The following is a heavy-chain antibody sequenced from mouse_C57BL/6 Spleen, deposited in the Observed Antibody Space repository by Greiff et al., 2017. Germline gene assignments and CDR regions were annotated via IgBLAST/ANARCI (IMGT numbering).Heavy chain of an antibody. CDR3: ARWGGSSPYYAMDY. V-gene: IGHV1-59*01. J-gene: IGHJ4*01. CDR2: IDPSDSYT. D-gene: IGHD1-1*01. Sequence: VQLQQPGAELVRPGTSVKLSCKASGYTFTSSWMHWVKQRPGQGLEWIGVIDPSDSYTNYNQKFKGKATLTVDTSSSTAYMQLSSLTSEDSAVYYCARWGGSSPYYAMDYWGQGTSVTVSS. CDR1: GYTFTSSW.